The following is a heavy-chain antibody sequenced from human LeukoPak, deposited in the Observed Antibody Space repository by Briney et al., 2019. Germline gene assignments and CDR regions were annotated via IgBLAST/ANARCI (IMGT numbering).Heavy chain of an antibody. D-gene: IGHD3-22*01. V-gene: IGHV3-23*01. CDR3: AKDTSYDSSGYYDY. Sequence: GGSLRLSCAASGFTFNNYAMSWVRQAPGKGLEWVSGISGSGGSTYYADSVKGRFTISRDNAKNSLYLQMNSLRAEDTALYYCAKDTSYDSSGYYDYWGQGTLVTVSS. J-gene: IGHJ4*02. CDR2: ISGSGGST. CDR1: GFTFNNYA.